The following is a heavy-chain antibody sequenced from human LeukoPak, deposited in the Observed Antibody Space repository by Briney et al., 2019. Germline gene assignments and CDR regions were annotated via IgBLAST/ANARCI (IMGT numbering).Heavy chain of an antibody. J-gene: IGHJ4*02. CDR3: ARLSWRIGGSYRYYFDY. CDR2: IYYSGST. V-gene: IGHV4-30-2*03. D-gene: IGHD1-26*01. Sequence: SETLSLTCTVSGGSISSGGYYWSWIRQPPGKGLEWIGSIYYSGSTYYNPSLKSRVTISVDTSKNQFSLKLSSVTAADTAVYYCARLSWRIGGSYRYYFDYWGQGTLVTVSS. CDR1: GGSISSGGYY.